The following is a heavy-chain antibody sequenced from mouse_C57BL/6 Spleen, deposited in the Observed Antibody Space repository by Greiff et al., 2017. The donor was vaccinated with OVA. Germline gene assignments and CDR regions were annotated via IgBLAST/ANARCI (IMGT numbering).Heavy chain of an antibody. CDR1: GFTFSSYT. V-gene: IGHV5-9*01. CDR3: ARHDYEAMDY. CDR2: ISGGGGNT. Sequence: EVQVVESGGGLVKPGGSLKLSCAASGFTFSSYTMSWVRQTPEKRLEWVATISGGGGNTYYPDSVKGRFTISRDNAKNTLYLQMSSLRSEDTALYYCARHDYEAMDYWGQGTSVTVSS. J-gene: IGHJ4*01.